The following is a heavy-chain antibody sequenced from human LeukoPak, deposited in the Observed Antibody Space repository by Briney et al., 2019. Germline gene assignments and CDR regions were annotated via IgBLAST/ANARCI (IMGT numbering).Heavy chain of an antibody. CDR3: ATIAVAGGGEYYFDY. CDR2: ISAYNGNT. J-gene: IGHJ4*02. Sequence: ASVKVSCKASGGTFSSYAISWVRQAPGQGLEWMGWISAYNGNTNYAQKLQGRVTMTTDTATSTAYMELWSLRSDDTAVYYCATIAVAGGGEYYFDYWGQGTLVTVSS. CDR1: GGTFSSYA. V-gene: IGHV1-18*01. D-gene: IGHD6-19*01.